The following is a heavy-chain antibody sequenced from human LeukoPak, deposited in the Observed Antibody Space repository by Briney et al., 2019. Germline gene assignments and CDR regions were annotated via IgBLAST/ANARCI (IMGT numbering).Heavy chain of an antibody. J-gene: IGHJ5*02. Sequence: PSETLSLTCTVSGGSISSGNYYWSWIRQPAGKGLEWIGRIWADGGPNYNPSLKSRVTISVDTSKNQFSLKLSSVTAADTAVYYCARERTMVRGMSWFDPWGQGTLVTVSS. V-gene: IGHV4-61*02. CDR1: GGSISSGNYY. D-gene: IGHD3-10*01. CDR2: IWADGGP. CDR3: ARERTMVRGMSWFDP.